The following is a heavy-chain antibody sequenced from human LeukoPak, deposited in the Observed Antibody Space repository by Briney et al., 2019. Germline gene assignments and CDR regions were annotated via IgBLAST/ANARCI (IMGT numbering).Heavy chain of an antibody. CDR2: IRYDGNNK. CDR3: AKDFHSSSWPYYFDY. Sequence: GGSLSLSCAVSGFTFSTYDMHWVRQAPGKGLEWVAFIRYDGNNKYYADSVKGRFTISRDNSKNTLYLEMNSLRAEDTAVYYCAKDFHSSSWPYYFDYWGQGTLVTVSS. D-gene: IGHD6-13*01. J-gene: IGHJ4*02. CDR1: GFTFSTYD. V-gene: IGHV3-30*02.